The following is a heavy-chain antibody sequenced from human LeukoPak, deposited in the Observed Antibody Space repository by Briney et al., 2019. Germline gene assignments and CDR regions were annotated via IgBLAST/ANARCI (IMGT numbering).Heavy chain of an antibody. D-gene: IGHD6-13*01. Sequence: PSETLSLTCTVCDYSISSGYYWGWIRQPPGKGLEWIGSVYHSGTTYYNPSLKSRVTISVDTSKNQFSLKLSSVTAADTAVYYCARGKGIAAAGWLWGQGTLVTVSS. CDR2: VYHSGTT. V-gene: IGHV4-38-2*02. J-gene: IGHJ4*02. CDR1: DYSISSGYY. CDR3: ARGKGIAAAGWL.